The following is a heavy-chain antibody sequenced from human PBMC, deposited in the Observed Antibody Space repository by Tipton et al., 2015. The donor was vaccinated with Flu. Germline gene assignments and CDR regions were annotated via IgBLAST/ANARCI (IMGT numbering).Heavy chain of an antibody. Sequence: GSLRLSCAASGFTFSSYAMSWVRQAPGQGLEWVSAISGSGGSTYYADSVKGRFTISRDNSKNTLYLQMNSLRAEDTAVYYCAKGLLWFGELDYFDYWGQGTLVTVSS. J-gene: IGHJ4*02. V-gene: IGHV3-23*01. D-gene: IGHD3-10*01. CDR2: ISGSGGST. CDR1: GFTFSSYA. CDR3: AKGLLWFGELDYFDY.